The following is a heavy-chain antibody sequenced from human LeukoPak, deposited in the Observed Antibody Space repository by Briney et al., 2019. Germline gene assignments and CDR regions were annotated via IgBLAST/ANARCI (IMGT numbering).Heavy chain of an antibody. CDR2: LYYTGST. CDR3: ARSGTGLDS. CDR1: GASVSSYY. Sequence: PSETLSLTCTVSGASVSSYYWSWIRQPPGRGLEWIGYLYYTGSTNYNPPLKSRITTSVDTSKNQFSLKLSSVTAADTAVYYCARSGTGLDSWGQGTLVTVSS. V-gene: IGHV4-59*08. D-gene: IGHD6-13*01. J-gene: IGHJ4*02.